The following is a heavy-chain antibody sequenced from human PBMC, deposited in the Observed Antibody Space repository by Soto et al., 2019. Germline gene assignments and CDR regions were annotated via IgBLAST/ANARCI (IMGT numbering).Heavy chain of an antibody. CDR2: IYDSETT. CDR1: GGSISSNDYF. V-gene: IGHV4-31*03. Sequence: QVQLQESGPGLVKPSQTLSLTCTVSGGSISSNDYFWNRIRQHPGKGPESIGYIYDSETTYYNPSLKSRVTISVDTSKNQFFLELRSVTAADPAVYYCARGDFWSGYVEYWGRGTLVTVAS. J-gene: IGHJ4*02. D-gene: IGHD3-3*01. CDR3: ARGDFWSGYVEY.